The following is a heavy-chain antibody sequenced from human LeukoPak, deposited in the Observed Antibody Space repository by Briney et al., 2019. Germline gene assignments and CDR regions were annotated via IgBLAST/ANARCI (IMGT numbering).Heavy chain of an antibody. V-gene: IGHV4-59*01. CDR1: GGSISSYY. D-gene: IGHD5-12*01. Sequence: PSETLSLTCTVSGGSISSYYWSWIRQPPGKGLEWIGYIYCSGSTNYNPSLKSRVTISVDTSKNQFSLKLSSVTAADTAVYYCARSESGGPFDYWGQGTLVTVSS. J-gene: IGHJ4*02. CDR2: IYCSGST. CDR3: ARSESGGPFDY.